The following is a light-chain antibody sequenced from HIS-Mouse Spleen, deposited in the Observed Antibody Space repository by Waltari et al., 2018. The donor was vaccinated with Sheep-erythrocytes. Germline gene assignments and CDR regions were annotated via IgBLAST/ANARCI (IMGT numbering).Light chain of an antibody. CDR3: MQALQTPFT. Sequence: PGEPASISCRSSQSLLHSNGYNYLDWYLQKPGQSPQLLIYLGSNRASGVPDRFSGSGSGTDFTLKISRVEAEDVGVYYCMQALQTPFTFGPGTKVDIK. J-gene: IGKJ3*01. V-gene: IGKV2-28*01. CDR2: LGS. CDR1: QSLLHSNGYNY.